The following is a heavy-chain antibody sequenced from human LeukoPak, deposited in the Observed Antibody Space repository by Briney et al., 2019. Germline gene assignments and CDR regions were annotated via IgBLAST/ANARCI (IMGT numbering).Heavy chain of an antibody. CDR1: GGSISSGDYY. J-gene: IGHJ4*02. CDR2: IYYSGST. Sequence: SQTLSLTCTVSGGSISSGDYYWSWIRQPPGKGLEWIGYIYYSGSTYYNPSLKSRVTISVDTSKNQFSLKLSSVTAADTAVYYCARSIVGATPADYWGQGTLVTVSS. CDR3: ARSIVGATPADY. D-gene: IGHD1-26*01. V-gene: IGHV4-30-4*01.